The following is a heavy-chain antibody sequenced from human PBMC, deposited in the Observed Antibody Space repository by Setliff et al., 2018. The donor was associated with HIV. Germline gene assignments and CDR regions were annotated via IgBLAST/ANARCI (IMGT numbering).Heavy chain of an antibody. V-gene: IGHV4-39*01. D-gene: IGHD6-13*01. CDR1: GGSISSSSYY. J-gene: IGHJ6*03. CDR3: ACGAAAGTDYYYYYYMDV. Sequence: SETLSLTCTVSGGSISSSSYYWGWIRQPPGKGLEWIGNIYYSGSTYYNPSLKSRVTISVDTSKNQFSLKLSSVTAADTAVYYCACGAAAGTDYYYYYYMDVWGKGTTVTVSS. CDR2: IYYSGST.